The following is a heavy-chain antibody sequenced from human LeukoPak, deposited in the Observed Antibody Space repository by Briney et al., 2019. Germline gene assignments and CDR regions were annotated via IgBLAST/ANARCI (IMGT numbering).Heavy chain of an antibody. CDR2: IKQDGSEK. CDR1: GSTFSSYW. D-gene: IGHD1-7*01. V-gene: IGHV3-7*01. CDR3: ARLVDNWNYDWSDP. Sequence: GGSLRLSCAASGSTFSSYWMSWVRQAPGKGLEWVANIKQDGSEKYYVDSVKGRFTISRDNAKNSLYLQMNSLRAEDTAVYYCARLVDNWNYDWSDPWGQGTLVTVSS. J-gene: IGHJ5*02.